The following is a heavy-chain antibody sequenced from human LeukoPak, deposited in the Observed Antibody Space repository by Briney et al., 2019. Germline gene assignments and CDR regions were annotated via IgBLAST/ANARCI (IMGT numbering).Heavy chain of an antibody. Sequence: ASVTVSCKASGYTFTSYGISWVRQAPGQGLEWMGWISAYNGNTNYAQKLQGRVTMTTDTSTSTAYMGLRSLRSDDTAVYYCARDRAVRGQIDYWGQGTLVTVSS. CDR2: ISAYNGNT. CDR1: GYTFTSYG. CDR3: ARDRAVRGQIDY. V-gene: IGHV1-18*01. J-gene: IGHJ4*02. D-gene: IGHD3-10*01.